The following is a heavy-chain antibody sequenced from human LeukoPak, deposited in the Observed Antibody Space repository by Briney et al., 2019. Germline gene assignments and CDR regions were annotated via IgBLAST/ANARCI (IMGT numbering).Heavy chain of an antibody. D-gene: IGHD2-15*01. J-gene: IGHJ4*02. Sequence: PGGSLRLSCAASGFTFSSYAMSWVRQAPGKGLEWVSAISGSGGSTYYADSVKGRFTISRDNSKNTLYLQMNSLSAEDTAVYYCAKNFLGYCSGGSCYPVIYWGQGTLVTVSS. V-gene: IGHV3-23*01. CDR1: GFTFSSYA. CDR3: AKNFLGYCSGGSCYPVIY. CDR2: ISGSGGST.